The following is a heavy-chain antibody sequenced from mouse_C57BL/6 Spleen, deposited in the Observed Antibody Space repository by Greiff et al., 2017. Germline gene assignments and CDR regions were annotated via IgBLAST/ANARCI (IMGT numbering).Heavy chain of an antibody. D-gene: IGHD1-1*01. CDR2: INPGSGGT. J-gene: IGHJ4*01. CDR3: ARSYDYYAMDY. CDR1: GYAFTNYL. Sequence: QVQLQQSGAELVRPGTSVKVSCKASGYAFTNYLIEGVKQRPGQGLEWIGVINPGSGGTKYNEKFKGKATLTADKSSSTAYMQLSSLTSEDSAVYFCARSYDYYAMDYWGQGTSVTASS. V-gene: IGHV1-54*01.